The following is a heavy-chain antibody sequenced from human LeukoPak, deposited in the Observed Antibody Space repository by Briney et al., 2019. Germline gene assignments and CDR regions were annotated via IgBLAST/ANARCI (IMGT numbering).Heavy chain of an antibody. V-gene: IGHV3-20*04. CDR3: ARVGTYYDILAGYYSTYFDY. CDR2: INWNGGST. J-gene: IGHJ4*02. Sequence: GGSLRLSCGASGFTFDDYGMSWVRQAPGKGLEWVSGINWNGGSTGYADSVKGRFTISSDNAKNSLYLQMNSLRAEDTALYYCARVGTYYDILAGYYSTYFDYWGQGTLVTVSS. D-gene: IGHD3-9*01. CDR1: GFTFDDYG.